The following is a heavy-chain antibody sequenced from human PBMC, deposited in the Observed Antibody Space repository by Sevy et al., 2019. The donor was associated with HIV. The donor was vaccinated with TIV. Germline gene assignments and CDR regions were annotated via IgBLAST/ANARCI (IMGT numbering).Heavy chain of an antibody. V-gene: IGHV3-9*01. CDR2: VSWNSAYI. CDR3: VKGTMVALMGLYDCFHT. D-gene: IGHD2-8*01. CDR1: GFTFDDYA. J-gene: IGHJ3*01. Sequence: GGSLRLSCAASGFTFDDYAMHWVRHTPRKGLEWVSSVSWNSAYIKYADSVKGRFTISRDNAKKSLYLQMSSLRVEDTALYYCVKGTMVALMGLYDCFHTWGRGTMVTVSS.